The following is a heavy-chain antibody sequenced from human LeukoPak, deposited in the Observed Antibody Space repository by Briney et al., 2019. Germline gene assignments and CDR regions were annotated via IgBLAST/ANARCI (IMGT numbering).Heavy chain of an antibody. Sequence: GGSLRLSCEASGFTFSSYGMHWVRQAPGKGLEWVAVILYDGSNKHYADSVKDRFTISRDNSKNTLYLQMNSLRAEDTAVYYCAADHGLETAEDAFDVWGQGTMVTVSS. J-gene: IGHJ3*01. D-gene: IGHD1-14*01. CDR3: AADHGLETAEDAFDV. CDR1: GFTFSSYG. V-gene: IGHV3-30*03. CDR2: ILYDGSNK.